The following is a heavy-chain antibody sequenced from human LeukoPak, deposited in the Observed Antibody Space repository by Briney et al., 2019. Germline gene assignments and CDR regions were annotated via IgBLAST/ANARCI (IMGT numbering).Heavy chain of an antibody. V-gene: IGHV3-15*01. D-gene: IGHD3-10*01. CDR2: SKTKTDSGTT. CDR1: GFTFSNAW. J-gene: IGHJ4*02. CDR3: TTDYGSGSYHYFNY. Sequence: PGGSLRLSCAASGFTFSNAWMSWVRQAPNKGLEWVGRSKTKTDSGTTDYAAPVKGRFTISRDDSKDTLYLQMNSLKSEDTAVYYCTTDYGSGSYHYFNYWGQGTLVTVSS.